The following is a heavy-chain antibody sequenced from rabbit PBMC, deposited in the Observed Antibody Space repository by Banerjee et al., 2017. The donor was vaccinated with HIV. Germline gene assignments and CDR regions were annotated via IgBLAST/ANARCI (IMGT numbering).Heavy chain of an antibody. D-gene: IGHD1-1*01. V-gene: IGHV1S47*01. CDR1: GFDFSSYG. J-gene: IGHJ4*01. CDR3: ASASSSGYYGYYFNL. CDR2: IDPVFSST. Sequence: QEQLVESGGGLVQPGGSLKLSCVASGFDFSSYGVGWVRQAPGKGLEWIGYIDPVFSSTYYASWVNGRFTISSHNAQNTVSLQLNSLTAADTATYFCASASSSGYYGYYFNLWGPGTLVTVS.